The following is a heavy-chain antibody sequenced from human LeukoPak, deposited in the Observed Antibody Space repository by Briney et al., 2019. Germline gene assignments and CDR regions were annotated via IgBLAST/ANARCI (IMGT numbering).Heavy chain of an antibody. J-gene: IGHJ4*02. CDR3: AKDPNSSSWYSSY. Sequence: GGSLRLSCAASGFTFSSYAMGWVRQAPGKGLEWVSAISGSGGSTYYADSVKGRFTISRDNSKNTLYLQMNSLRAEDTAVYYCAKDPNSSSWYSSYWGQGTLVTVSS. V-gene: IGHV3-23*01. CDR1: GFTFSSYA. D-gene: IGHD6-13*01. CDR2: ISGSGGST.